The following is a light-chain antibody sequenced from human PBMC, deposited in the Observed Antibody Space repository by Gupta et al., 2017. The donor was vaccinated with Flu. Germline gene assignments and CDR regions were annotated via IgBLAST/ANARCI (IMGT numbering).Light chain of an antibody. Sequence: QSALTQPASVSGSPGQSITISCTGTSSDIGGYNYVSWYLQHPGKAPKLMIYEVTNRPSGGSNRFSGSKSGNTASLTVSGLQAEDEADYFCGSYTSSSTWVFGGGTKLTVL. CDR2: EVT. CDR1: SSDIGGYNY. J-gene: IGLJ3*02. V-gene: IGLV2-14*01. CDR3: GSYTSSSTWV.